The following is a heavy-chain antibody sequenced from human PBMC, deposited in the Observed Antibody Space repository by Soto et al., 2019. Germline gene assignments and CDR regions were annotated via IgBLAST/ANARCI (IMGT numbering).Heavy chain of an antibody. CDR1: GFIFSNYG. V-gene: IGHV3-33*01. CDR3: VRGRHPSYYFDS. CDR2: LWFDGSSK. D-gene: IGHD6-6*01. J-gene: IGHJ4*02. Sequence: PGGSLRLSCAASGFIFSNYGMHWVRQAPGKGLEWVAILWFDGSSKYYADSVKGRFTISRDNSKNTLYLQMNSLRVEDTAVYYCVRGRHPSYYFDSSGQGTLVTVSS.